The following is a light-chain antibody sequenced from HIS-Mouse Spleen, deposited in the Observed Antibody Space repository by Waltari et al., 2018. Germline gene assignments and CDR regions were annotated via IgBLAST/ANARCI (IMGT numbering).Light chain of an antibody. CDR3: CSYAGSSTSYV. J-gene: IGLJ1*01. V-gene: IGLV2-23*01. CDR1: SSDAGSYNL. Sequence: QSALTQPASVSGSPGQSITISCTGTSSDAGSYNLFSWYQQHPGKAPKLMLCEGSKLPSVVSNRFSGSKSGNTAFLTISGLQAEDESAYYCCSYAGSSTSYVFGTGTKVTVL. CDR2: EGS.